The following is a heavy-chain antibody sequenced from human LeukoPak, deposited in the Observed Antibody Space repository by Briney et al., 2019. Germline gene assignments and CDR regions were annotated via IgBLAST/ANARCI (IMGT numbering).Heavy chain of an antibody. CDR1: GFTFNNYA. CDR3: TKNSARTTVSTGLSY. V-gene: IGHV3-23*01. J-gene: IGHJ4*02. D-gene: IGHD4-17*01. Sequence: GGSLRLSCAASGFTFNNYAMTWVRQAPGKGLEWVSGIGGGGASTYYADSVKGRFTISRDNSRSTLYLQMDSLRADDTAVYYCTKNSARTTVSTGLSYWGPGTLVTVSS. CDR2: IGGGGAST.